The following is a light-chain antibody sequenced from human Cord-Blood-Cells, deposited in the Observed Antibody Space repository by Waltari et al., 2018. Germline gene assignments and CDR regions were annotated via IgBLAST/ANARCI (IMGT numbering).Light chain of an antibody. CDR2: YAS. V-gene: IGKV6-21*01. CDR1: QSIGSI. CDR3: HQSSSIPIT. Sequence: EIVLAQFPDFPSVTPKDNVTTNCRASQSIGSILHWYQQKPDQSQKRLIKYASQSFSGVPSRFSGSGSGTDVTLNINGREAEDAATYYCHQSSSIPITFGQGTRLEIK. J-gene: IGKJ5*01.